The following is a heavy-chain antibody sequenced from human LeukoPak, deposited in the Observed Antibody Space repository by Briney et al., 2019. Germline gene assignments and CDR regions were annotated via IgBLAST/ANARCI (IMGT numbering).Heavy chain of an antibody. Sequence: PGGSLRLSCAASGFTFSTYAMSWVRQAPGKGLVWVSRINNDGSSTSYADSVKGRFTISRDNAKNTLYLQINSLRAEDTAVYYCARDDSRGFAYWGQGTLVTVSS. D-gene: IGHD2-21*01. CDR3: ARDDSRGFAY. CDR2: INNDGSST. J-gene: IGHJ4*02. V-gene: IGHV3-74*01. CDR1: GFTFSTYA.